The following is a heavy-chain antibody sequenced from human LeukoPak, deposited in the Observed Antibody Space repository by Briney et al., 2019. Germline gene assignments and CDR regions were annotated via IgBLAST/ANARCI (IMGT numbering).Heavy chain of an antibody. CDR3: ASESRQLGN. D-gene: IGHD1-1*01. Sequence: SETLSLTCTVSGASISSLYWSWIRQPPGRGLEWIGFISNSGSPTYNPSLNSRVTISLDTSKNQFSLKVNYVTAADTAVYYCASESRQLGNWGQGTLVTVAS. J-gene: IGHJ4*02. CDR1: GASISSLY. CDR2: ISNSGSP. V-gene: IGHV4-59*01.